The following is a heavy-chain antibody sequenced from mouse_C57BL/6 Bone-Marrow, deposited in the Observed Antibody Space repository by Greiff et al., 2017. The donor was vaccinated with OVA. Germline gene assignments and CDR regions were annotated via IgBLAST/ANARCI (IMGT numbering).Heavy chain of an antibody. V-gene: IGHV1-4*01. CDR2: INPSSGYT. J-gene: IGHJ3*01. D-gene: IGHD2-4*01. CDR1: GYTFTSYT. Sequence: VQRVESGAELARPGASVKMSCKASGYTFTSYTMHWVKQRPGQGLEWIGYINPSSGYTKYNQKFKDKATLTADKSSSTAYMQLSSLTSEDSAVYYCANYDEGFAYWGQGTLVTVSA. CDR3: ANYDEGFAY.